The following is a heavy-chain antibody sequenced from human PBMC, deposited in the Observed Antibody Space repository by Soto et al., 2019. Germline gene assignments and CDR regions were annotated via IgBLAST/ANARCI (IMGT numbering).Heavy chain of an antibody. CDR1: GFTFSSYN. CDR2: VSASSSYI. CDR3: AQPGVDTTMAPFDY. D-gene: IGHD5-18*01. Sequence: EVQLVESGGGLVKPGGSLRLSCAASGFTFSSYNMNWVRQAPGKWLEWVSSVSASSSYISYAGSVKGRFTISRDNAKNSLYLQMISLRAEDTAVYYCAQPGVDTTMAPFDYWGQGTLVTVSS. J-gene: IGHJ4*02. V-gene: IGHV3-21*01.